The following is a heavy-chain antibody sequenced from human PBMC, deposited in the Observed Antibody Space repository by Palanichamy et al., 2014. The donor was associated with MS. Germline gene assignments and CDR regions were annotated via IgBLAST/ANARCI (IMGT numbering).Heavy chain of an antibody. CDR2: ISTSGSFT. V-gene: IGHV3-11*06. CDR3: AREVTAVTGPYFDY. J-gene: IGHJ4*02. CDR1: GFIFSDSY. Sequence: QVQLVESGGGLVKPGGSLRLSCAASGFIFSDSYIAWIRQAPGKGLEWVSYISTSGSFTNYADSVKGRFTISRDDAKNSVYLQMNSLRADDAGLYFCAREVTAVTGPYFDYWGQGILVTVSS. D-gene: IGHD6-19*01.